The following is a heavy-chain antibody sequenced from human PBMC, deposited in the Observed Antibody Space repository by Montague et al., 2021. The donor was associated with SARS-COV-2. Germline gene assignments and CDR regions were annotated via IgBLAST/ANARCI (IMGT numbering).Heavy chain of an antibody. V-gene: IGHV4-31*03. CDR2: IYYSGST. CDR3: ARGGTIFGVVTFPFDY. CDR1: GGSISSGGYY. D-gene: IGHD3-3*01. Sequence: TLSLTCTVSGGSISSGGYYWIWIPQHPGKGLEWLGYIYYSGSTYYNPSLKSRVTISVDTSKNQLSLKLSSVTAAATAVYYCARGGTIFGVVTFPFDYWGQGTLVTVSS. J-gene: IGHJ4*02.